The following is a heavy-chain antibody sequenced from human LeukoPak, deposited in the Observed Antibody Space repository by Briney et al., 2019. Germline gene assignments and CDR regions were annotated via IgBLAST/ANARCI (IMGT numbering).Heavy chain of an antibody. V-gene: IGHV1-18*01. CDR1: GYTFTHYG. D-gene: IGHD2-8*01. CDR3: ARDHRVYASYFWFDP. CDR2: ISAYNGNT. J-gene: IGHJ5*02. Sequence: GASVKVSCKASGYTFTHYGISWVRQAPGQGLEWMGWISAYNGNTNFAQKIQGRVTMTTDTSTSTAYMELRSLRSDDTAVYYCARDHRVYASYFWFDPWGQGTLVTVSS.